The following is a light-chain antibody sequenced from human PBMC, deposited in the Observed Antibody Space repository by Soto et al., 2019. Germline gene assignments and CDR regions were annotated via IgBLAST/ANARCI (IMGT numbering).Light chain of an antibody. CDR3: QQFIDGWT. J-gene: IGKJ1*01. CDR1: QSINNR. CDR2: DAS. V-gene: IGKV1-5*01. Sequence: IQMTQSPSTLSASIGDRVTITCRASQSINNRLAWYQQMPGKAPNLLIYDASSLESGVPSRFRGSGSETEFTLTISGLQPDDFATYYCQQFIDGWTVGQGNKLDIK.